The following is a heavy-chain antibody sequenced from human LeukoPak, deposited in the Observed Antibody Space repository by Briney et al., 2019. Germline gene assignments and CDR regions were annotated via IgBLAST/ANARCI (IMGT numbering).Heavy chain of an antibody. CDR2: ITSSSNSI. V-gene: IGHV3-48*01. D-gene: IGHD1-7*01. CDR3: ARNTYPGTTVY. J-gene: IGHJ4*02. Sequence: GGSLRLSCAASGFSFSSYSMCWVRQAPGKGLEWLSYITSSSNSIYYADSVKGRFTISRDNAQNSLFLQMNSLRAEDTAVYYCARNTYPGTTVYWGQGTLVTVSS. CDR1: GFSFSSYS.